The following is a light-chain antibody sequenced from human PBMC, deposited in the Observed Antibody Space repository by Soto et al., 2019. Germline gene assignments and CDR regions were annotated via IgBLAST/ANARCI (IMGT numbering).Light chain of an antibody. Sequence: DIQMTQSPSTLSASVGDRVTITCRASQSIGSWLAWYQQKPGKAPKLLIYKASSLESGVPSRFSGSGSGTEFPLTISSLQPDDVASYYCQQYGSYSPWTFGQGTKVEIK. J-gene: IGKJ1*01. V-gene: IGKV1-5*03. CDR2: KAS. CDR1: QSIGSW. CDR3: QQYGSYSPWT.